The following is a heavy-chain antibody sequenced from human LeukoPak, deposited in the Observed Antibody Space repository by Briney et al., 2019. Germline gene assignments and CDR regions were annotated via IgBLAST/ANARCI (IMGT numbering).Heavy chain of an antibody. V-gene: IGHV4-59*12. J-gene: IGHJ3*02. D-gene: IGHD5-18*01. CDR3: ARGGGYSHAFDI. CDR2: IYCSGST. Sequence: PSETLSLTCTVSGGSISSYYWSWIRQPPGKGLEWIGYIYCSGSTNYNPSLKSRVTISVDTSKNQFSLKLSSVTAADTAVYYCARGGGYSHAFDIWGQGTMVTVSS. CDR1: GGSISSYY.